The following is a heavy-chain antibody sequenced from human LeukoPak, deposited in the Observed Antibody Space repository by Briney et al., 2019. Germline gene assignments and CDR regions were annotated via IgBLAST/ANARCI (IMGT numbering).Heavy chain of an antibody. V-gene: IGHV3-23*01. Sequence: GGSLRLSCAASGFTVSSNYMSWVRQAPGKGLEWVSTISGSGDNTYYADSVKGRFTISRDNSKNTLYLQMNSLRAEDTAVYYCARRAGAYSHPYDYWGQRTLVTVSS. D-gene: IGHD4/OR15-4a*01. CDR2: ISGSGDNT. CDR1: GFTVSSNY. J-gene: IGHJ4*02. CDR3: ARRAGAYSHPYDY.